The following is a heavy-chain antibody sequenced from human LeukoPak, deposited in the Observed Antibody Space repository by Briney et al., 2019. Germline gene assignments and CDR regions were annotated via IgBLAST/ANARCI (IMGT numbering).Heavy chain of an antibody. D-gene: IGHD3-22*01. CDR3: AKEAVYYYDNSGYWDFDY. Sequence: SETLSLTCTVSGGSIGSTNYYWGWIRQPPGKGLEWIANIYYSGSTYYNPSLKSRVTISVDTSKNQFSLKLSSVTAADTAVYYCAKEAVYYYDNSGYWDFDYWGQGTLVTVSS. CDR2: IYYSGST. J-gene: IGHJ4*02. V-gene: IGHV4-39*07. CDR1: GGSIGSTNYY.